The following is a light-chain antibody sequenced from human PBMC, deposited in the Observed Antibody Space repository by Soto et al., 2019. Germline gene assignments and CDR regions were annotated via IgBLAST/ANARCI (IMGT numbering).Light chain of an antibody. CDR3: HQYNSYACT. CDR1: QSISSW. CDR2: KAS. J-gene: IGKJ1*01. V-gene: IGKV1-5*03. Sequence: DIQMTQSPSTLSASVGDRVTITCRASQSISSWLAWYQQKPGKAPKLLIYKASSLESGVPSRFSGSGSGTEFTLTISSLQPYDFATEYCHQYNSYACTFGQGTKVEIK.